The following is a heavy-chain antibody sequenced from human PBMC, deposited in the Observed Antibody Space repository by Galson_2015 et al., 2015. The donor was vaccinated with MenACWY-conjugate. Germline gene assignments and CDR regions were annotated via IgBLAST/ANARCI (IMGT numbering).Heavy chain of an antibody. V-gene: IGHV3-74*03. J-gene: IGHJ3*02. CDR3: ARGKWELLRSTFGI. CDR1: GFTFSAHW. Sequence: SLRLSCAASGFTFSAHWMHWVRQAPGKGLVWVSRIKSDGSNTEYADSVRGRFTISTDSAKNTLYLQMDSLRVEDTAVYYCARGKWELLRSTFGIWGQGTMVNVSS. CDR2: IKSDGSNT. D-gene: IGHD1-26*01.